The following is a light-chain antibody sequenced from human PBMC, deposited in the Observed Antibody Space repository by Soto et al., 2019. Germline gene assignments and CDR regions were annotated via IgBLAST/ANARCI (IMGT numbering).Light chain of an antibody. J-gene: IGKJ1*01. CDR2: SAS. CDR3: LQHNSYPWT. Sequence: DIQMTQSPSSLSASIGDRVTITCRASQGIRNDLGWFQQKPGNAPKRLMYSASSLQSGVPLRFSGSGSGTDFSLTISSLQPEDFATYYCLQHNSYPWTFGQGTKVEIK. V-gene: IGKV1-17*01. CDR1: QGIRND.